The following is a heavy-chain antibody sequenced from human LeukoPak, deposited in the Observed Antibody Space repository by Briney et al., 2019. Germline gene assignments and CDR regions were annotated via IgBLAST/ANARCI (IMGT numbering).Heavy chain of an antibody. Sequence: GGSLRLSCTVSGFTASSNSMSWVRQAPGKGLEWVSFIYSGTTHYSYSVKGRFTISRDNSKNTLYLQMNSLRAEDTAVYYCARRAGAYSHPYDYWGQGTLVTVSS. V-gene: IGHV3-53*01. CDR3: ARRAGAYSHPYDY. J-gene: IGHJ4*02. CDR2: IYSGTT. CDR1: GFTASSNS. D-gene: IGHD4/OR15-4a*01.